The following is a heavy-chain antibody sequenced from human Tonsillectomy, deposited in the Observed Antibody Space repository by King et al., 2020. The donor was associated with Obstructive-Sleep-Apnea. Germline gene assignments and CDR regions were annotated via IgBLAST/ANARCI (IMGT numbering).Heavy chain of an antibody. J-gene: IGHJ4*02. D-gene: IGHD3-22*01. CDR2: INSDGSTT. CDR1: GFTLSSYW. CDR3: ARAMRVSFDY. V-gene: IGHV3-74*01. Sequence: VQLVESGGGLVQPGGSLRLSCAASGFTLSSYWMHWVRQAPGKGLVWVSRINSDGSTTNYADSVKGRFTISRDNAKNTLYLQMNSLRAEDTAVYYCARAMRVSFDYWGRGTLVTVPS.